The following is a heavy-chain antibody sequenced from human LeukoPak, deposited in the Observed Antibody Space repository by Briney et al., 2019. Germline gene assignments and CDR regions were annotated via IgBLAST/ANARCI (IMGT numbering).Heavy chain of an antibody. CDR3: ARHGGFASPLGY. CDR2: IYYSGST. V-gene: IGHV4-39*07. CDR1: GGSISSSSYY. D-gene: IGHD3-16*01. J-gene: IGHJ4*02. Sequence: PSETLSLTCTVSGGSISSSSYYWGWIRQPPGEELEWIGSIYYSGSTYYNPSLKSRVTISVDTSKNQLSLKLSSVTAADTAVYYCARHGGFASPLGYWGQGTLVTVSS.